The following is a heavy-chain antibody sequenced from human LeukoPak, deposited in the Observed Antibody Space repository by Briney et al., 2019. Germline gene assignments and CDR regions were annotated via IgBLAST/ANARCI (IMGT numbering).Heavy chain of an antibody. J-gene: IGHJ4*02. D-gene: IGHD3-22*01. CDR1: GFTFSSYS. CDR3: AIDRYYDSSGYSPFDY. Sequence: GGPLRLSCAASGFTFSSYSLNWVRQAPGKGLEWVSYISSSSTIYYADSVKGRFTISRDNAKNSLYLQMNSLRAEDTAVYYCAIDRYYDSSGYSPFDYWGQGTLVTVSS. CDR2: ISSSSTI. V-gene: IGHV3-48*01.